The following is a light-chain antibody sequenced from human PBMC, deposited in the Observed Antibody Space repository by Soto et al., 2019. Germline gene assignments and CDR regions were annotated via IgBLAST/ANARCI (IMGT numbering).Light chain of an antibody. CDR3: QQYNIWPIT. J-gene: IGKJ5*01. CDR1: HMIGRN. V-gene: IGKV3-15*01. Sequence: MKQSPAVVSVTTGETVTLSCRASHMIGRNYLAWYQQQPGRAPRLLIYGISRRATGIPARFSGSGSGTDFTLTISSLQSEDFAVYYCQQYNIWPITFGQGTRLAI. CDR2: GIS.